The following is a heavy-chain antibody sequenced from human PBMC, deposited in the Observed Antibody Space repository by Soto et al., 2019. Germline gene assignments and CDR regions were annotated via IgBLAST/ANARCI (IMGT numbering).Heavy chain of an antibody. Sequence: GGSLRLSCAASGFTFSSYAMSWVRQAPGKGLEWVSAISGSGGSTYYADSVKGRFTNSRDNSKNTLYLQMNSLRAEDTAVYYCAKILGYCSSTSCPMAGGSLWTLYFDYWGQGTLVTVSS. CDR1: GFTFSSYA. V-gene: IGHV3-23*01. CDR2: ISGSGGST. D-gene: IGHD2-2*01. CDR3: AKILGYCSSTSCPMAGGSLWTLYFDY. J-gene: IGHJ4*02.